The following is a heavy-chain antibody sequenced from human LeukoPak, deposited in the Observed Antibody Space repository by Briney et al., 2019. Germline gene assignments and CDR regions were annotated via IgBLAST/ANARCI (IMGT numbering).Heavy chain of an antibody. Sequence: GGSLRLSCAASGFTFSIYAMNWVRQAPGKGLEWVSAIDASRGTTYYADSVKGRFTISRDNSKNTLYLQMNSLRAEDTAVYYCANGPAAMEPYYYYYYMDVWGKGTTVTISS. CDR2: IDASRGTT. D-gene: IGHD2-2*01. CDR1: GFTFSIYA. V-gene: IGHV3-23*01. CDR3: ANGPAAMEPYYYYYYMDV. J-gene: IGHJ6*03.